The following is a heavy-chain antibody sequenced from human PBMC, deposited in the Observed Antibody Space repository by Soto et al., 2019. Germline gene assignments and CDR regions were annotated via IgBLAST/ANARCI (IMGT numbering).Heavy chain of an antibody. J-gene: IGHJ4*02. Sequence: GGSLRLSCAGSGFGFSNYAMSWVRQTPTKGLEWVSTIRASGVTTFYAEYARGRFTISRDNSKDTLYLQMNSLTAEDTALYYCAKGAIGRLDYWGQGAQVTVSS. V-gene: IGHV3-23*01. CDR1: GFGFSNYA. D-gene: IGHD1-26*01. CDR3: AKGAIGRLDY. CDR2: IRASGVTT.